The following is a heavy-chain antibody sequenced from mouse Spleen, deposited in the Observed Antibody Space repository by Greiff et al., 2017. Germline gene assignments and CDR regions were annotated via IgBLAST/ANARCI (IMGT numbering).Heavy chain of an antibody. CDR2: IDPSDSYT. J-gene: IGHJ4*01. V-gene: IGHV1-50*01. CDR1: GYTFTSYW. Sequence: VQLQQPGAELVKPGASVKLSCKASGYTFTSYWMQWVKQRPGQGLEWIGEIDPSDSYTNYNQKFKGKATLTVDTSSSTAYMQLSSLTSEDSAVYYCARKGNSPHAMDYWGQGTSVTVSS. CDR3: ARKGNSPHAMDY.